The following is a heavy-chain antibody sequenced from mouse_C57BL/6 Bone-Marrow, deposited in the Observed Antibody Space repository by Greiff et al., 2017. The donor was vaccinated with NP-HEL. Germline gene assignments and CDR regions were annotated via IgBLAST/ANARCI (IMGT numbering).Heavy chain of an antibody. CDR1: GYTFTSYW. V-gene: IGHV1-55*01. J-gene: IGHJ1*03. Sequence: QVQLQQPGAELVKPGASVKMSCKASGYTFTSYWITWVKQRPGQGLEWIGDIYPGSGSTNYNEKFKSKATLTVDTSSSTAYMQLSSLTSEDSAVYDCARDEDYYGSSYWYFDVWGTGTTVTVSS. CDR2: IYPGSGST. CDR3: ARDEDYYGSSYWYFDV. D-gene: IGHD1-1*01.